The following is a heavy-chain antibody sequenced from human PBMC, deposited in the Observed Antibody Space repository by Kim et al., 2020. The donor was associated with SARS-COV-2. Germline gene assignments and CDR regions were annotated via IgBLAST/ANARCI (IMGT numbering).Heavy chain of an antibody. V-gene: IGHV1-18*01. CDR3: ARDGSYDYRDQVPFDY. Sequence: ASVKVSCKASGYTFTSYGISWVRQAPGQGLEWMGWISAYNGNTNYAQKLQGRVTMTTDTSTSTAYMELRSLRSDDTAVYYCARDGSYDYRDQVPFDYWGQGTLVTVSS. CDR1: GYTFTSYG. D-gene: IGHD4-4*01. CDR2: ISAYNGNT. J-gene: IGHJ4*02.